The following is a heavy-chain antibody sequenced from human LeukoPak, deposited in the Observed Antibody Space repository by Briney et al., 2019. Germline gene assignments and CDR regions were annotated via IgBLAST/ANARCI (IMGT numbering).Heavy chain of an antibody. D-gene: IGHD3-10*01. CDR1: GFTFSHYW. CDR2: IESDGGRT. V-gene: IGHV3-74*01. J-gene: IGHJ4*02. Sequence: PAGSRRLSCALSGFTFSHYWMHWVRQAPAKGLVWVSRIESDGGRTDYADSRKGRFNISRDNAKNTLYLEMNSLRAEDTAVYYCAKTPRVMVRGVMVDYWGQGTLVTVSS. CDR3: AKTPRVMVRGVMVDY.